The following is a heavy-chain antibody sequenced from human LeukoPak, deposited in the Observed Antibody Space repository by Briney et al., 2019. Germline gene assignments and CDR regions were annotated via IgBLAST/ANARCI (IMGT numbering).Heavy chain of an antibody. CDR1: GYTFTRYE. V-gene: IGHV1-8*01. J-gene: IGHJ4*02. Sequence: SVKVSCKASGYTFTRYEIHWVRQATGHGVEWMGWMNPDSGDTAYAQKFQGRITMNRSTSITTAYTELSSLRSEDTAVYYCARGLGSYDSSEHTWPMISFWGQGTQVTVSS. D-gene: IGHD3-22*01. CDR2: MNPDSGDT. CDR3: ARGLGSYDSSEHTWPMISF.